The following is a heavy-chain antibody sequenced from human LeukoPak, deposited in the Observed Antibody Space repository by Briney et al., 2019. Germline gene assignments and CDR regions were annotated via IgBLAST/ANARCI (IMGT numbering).Heavy chain of an antibody. V-gene: IGHV1-69*13. J-gene: IGHJ4*02. CDR3: AVYCSSTSCYLDY. CDR2: IIPIFGTA. D-gene: IGHD2-2*01. Sequence: SVKVSCKASGGTFSSYAISWVRQAPGQGLDWMGGIIPIFGTANYAQKFQGRVTIIADESTSTAYMELSSLRSEDTAVYYCAVYCSSTSCYLDYWGQGTLVTL. CDR1: GGTFSSYA.